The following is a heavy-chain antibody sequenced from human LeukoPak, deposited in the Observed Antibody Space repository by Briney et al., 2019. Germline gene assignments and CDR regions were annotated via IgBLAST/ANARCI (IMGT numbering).Heavy chain of an antibody. V-gene: IGHV3-30*18. D-gene: IGHD6-13*01. CDR3: AKVSIAAAGAYYFDY. CDR1: GFTFSSYG. CDR2: ISYDGSNK. J-gene: IGHJ4*02. Sequence: GGSLRLSCAASGFTFSSYGMHWVRQAPGKGLKWVAVISYDGSNKYYADSVKGRFTISRDNSKNTLYLQMNSLRAEDTAVYYCAKVSIAAAGAYYFDYWGQGTLVTVSS.